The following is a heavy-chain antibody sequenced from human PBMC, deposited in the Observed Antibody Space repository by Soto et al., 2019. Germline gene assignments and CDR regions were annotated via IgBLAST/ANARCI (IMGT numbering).Heavy chain of an antibody. CDR3: AREGYCISTSCYEANFRDYYYGMDV. Sequence: SETLSLTCTVSGGSISSGDYYWSWIRQPPGKGLEWIGYIYYSGSTYYNPSLKSRVTISVDTSKNQFSLKLSSVTAADTAVYYCAREGYCISTSCYEANFRDYYYGMDVWGQGTTVTVSS. D-gene: IGHD2-2*01. J-gene: IGHJ6*02. V-gene: IGHV4-30-4*01. CDR2: IYYSGST. CDR1: GGSISSGDYY.